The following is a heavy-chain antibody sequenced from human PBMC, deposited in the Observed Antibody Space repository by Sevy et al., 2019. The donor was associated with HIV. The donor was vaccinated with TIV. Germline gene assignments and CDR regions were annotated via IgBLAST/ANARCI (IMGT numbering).Heavy chain of an antibody. CDR1: GFTFSSYG. Sequence: GGSLRLSCAASGFTFSSYGMHWVRQAPGKGLEWVAVIWYDGSNKYYADSVKGRFTISRDNSKNTLYLQMNSLRAEDTAVYYCARDLNERGYSYGHYWGQGTLVTVSS. CDR2: IWYDGSNK. J-gene: IGHJ4*02. CDR3: ARDLNERGYSYGHY. V-gene: IGHV3-33*01. D-gene: IGHD5-18*01.